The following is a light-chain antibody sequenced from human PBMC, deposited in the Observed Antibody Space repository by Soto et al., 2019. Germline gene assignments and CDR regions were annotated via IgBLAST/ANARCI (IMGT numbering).Light chain of an antibody. CDR2: GAS. CDR3: QQYDNLPSPFT. V-gene: IGKV3-15*01. CDR1: QSVGNN. Sequence: EIVMTQSPATLSVSPGERATLSCRANQSVGNNLAWYQQKPGQAPRLLIYGASTRATGIPARFSGSGSAREFTLTISSLLSEDFAVYYCQQYDNLPSPFTFGGGTKVEIK. J-gene: IGKJ4*01.